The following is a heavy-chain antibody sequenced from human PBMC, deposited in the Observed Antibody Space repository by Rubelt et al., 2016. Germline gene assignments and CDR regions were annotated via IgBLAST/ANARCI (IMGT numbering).Heavy chain of an antibody. Sequence: VRQAPGKGLEWVGRTKSGGATDYGAPVKGRFIISRDDSKNTLYLQMYSLKIEDTAVYYCTADLADSFYGVAGDYWGQGTLVTVSS. D-gene: IGHD3-3*01. V-gene: IGHV3-15*01. J-gene: IGHJ4*02. CDR3: TADLADSFYGVAGDY. CDR2: TKSGGAT.